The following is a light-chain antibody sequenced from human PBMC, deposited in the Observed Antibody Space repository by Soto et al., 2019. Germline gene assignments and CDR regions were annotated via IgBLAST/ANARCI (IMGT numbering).Light chain of an antibody. J-gene: IGKJ2*01. CDR1: QSVSSN. CDR2: GAS. CDR3: QQDNNLPPLYT. V-gene: IGKV3-15*01. Sequence: EIVMTQSPATLSVSPGERATLSCRASQSVSSNLAWYQQKPGQAPRLLIYGASTRATGIPARFSGSGSGTEFTLTISSLQSEDFAGYYLQQDNNLPPLYTFGQGTKLEIK.